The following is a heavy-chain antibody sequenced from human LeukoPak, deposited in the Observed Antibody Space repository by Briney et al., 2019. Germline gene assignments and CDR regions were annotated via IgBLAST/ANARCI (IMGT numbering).Heavy chain of an antibody. D-gene: IGHD3-3*01. CDR2: ISHRGST. J-gene: IGHJ4*02. V-gene: IGHV4-38-2*02. Sequence: SETLSHTCTVSGYSISNGYYWGWIRQPPGKGLEWVGSISHRGSTYYNPSLRSRITISLDRSKQKFSLKLTSVTAADTAVYFCARGAEYYAIWRGYAGYSDYWGQGISVTVSS. CDR3: ARGAEYYAIWRGYAGYSDY. CDR1: GYSISNGYY.